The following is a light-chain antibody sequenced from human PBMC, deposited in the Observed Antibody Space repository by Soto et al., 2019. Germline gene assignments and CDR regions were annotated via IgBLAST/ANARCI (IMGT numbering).Light chain of an antibody. V-gene: IGKV4-1*01. Sequence: DIVMTQSPDSLAVSLGERATINCKSSQSVLYSTNNKNHLAWYQQKPGQAPKLLIYWASTRESGVPDRFSGSGSGTDFTLTISSLQAEDVAVYYCQQYYTTPLTFGPGTKVDLK. J-gene: IGKJ3*01. CDR2: WAS. CDR1: QSVLYSTNNKNH. CDR3: QQYYTTPLT.